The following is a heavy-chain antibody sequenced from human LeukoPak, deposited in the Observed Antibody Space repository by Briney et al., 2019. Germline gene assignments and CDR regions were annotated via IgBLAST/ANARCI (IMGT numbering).Heavy chain of an antibody. J-gene: IGHJ4*02. CDR2: ISSSSSYI. V-gene: IGHV3-21*01. Sequence: GGSLRLSCAASGFTFSSYSMNWVRQAPGKGLEWVSSISSSSSYIYYADSVKGRFTISRDNAKNSLYLQMNSLRAEDTAVYYCARDRGVIGLPLYWGQGTLVTVSS. CDR1: GFTFSSYS. CDR3: ARDRGVIGLPLY. D-gene: IGHD3-10*01.